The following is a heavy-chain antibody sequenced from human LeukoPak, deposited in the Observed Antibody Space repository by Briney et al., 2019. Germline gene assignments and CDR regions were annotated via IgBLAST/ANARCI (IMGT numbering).Heavy chain of an antibody. CDR3: ASPGCYGSGSFCHYFDF. CDR1: GYSFTRYF. J-gene: IGHJ4*02. V-gene: IGHV1-46*01. CDR2: IIPSDGST. Sequence: ASVKVSCKASGYSFTRYFIHWVRQAPGQGLEWMGIIIPSDGSTSYAQKFQGRVTMTRDTSTSTVYMELSSLRSEDTAVYYCASPGCYGSGSFCHYFDFWGQGTLVTVSS. D-gene: IGHD3-10*01.